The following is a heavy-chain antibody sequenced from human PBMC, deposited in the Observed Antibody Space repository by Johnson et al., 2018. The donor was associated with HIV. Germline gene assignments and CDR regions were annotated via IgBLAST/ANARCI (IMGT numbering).Heavy chain of an antibody. Sequence: VQLVESGGGVVQPGGSLRLSCAASGFTFSSYAMHWVRQAPGKGLEWVSGISWNSGSIGYADSVKGRFTISRDNAKNSLYLQMNSLRAEDTALYYCAKGGGRAARREAFDIWGQGTMVTVSS. CDR1: GFTFSSYA. CDR3: AKGGGRAARREAFDI. J-gene: IGHJ3*02. D-gene: IGHD6-6*01. V-gene: IGHV3-9*01. CDR2: ISWNSGSI.